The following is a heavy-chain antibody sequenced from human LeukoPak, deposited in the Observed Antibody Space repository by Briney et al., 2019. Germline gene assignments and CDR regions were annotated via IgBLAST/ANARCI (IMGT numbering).Heavy chain of an antibody. Sequence: PSETLSLTCTVSGGSISLYYWSWIRQPPGKGLEWIGYFYDTRSPKYNPSLERRVTISVDMSGNQFSLNLTSVTAADTAVYYCARGRGSLTYWGQGTLATVSS. D-gene: IGHD3-10*01. CDR2: FYDTRSP. CDR1: GGSISLYY. V-gene: IGHV4-59*01. J-gene: IGHJ4*02. CDR3: ARGRGSLTY.